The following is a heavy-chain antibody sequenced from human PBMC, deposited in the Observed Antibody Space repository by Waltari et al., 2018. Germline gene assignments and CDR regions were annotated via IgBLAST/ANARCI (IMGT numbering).Heavy chain of an antibody. CDR3: ARAGYSSSSEYFDY. Sequence: QVQLVQSGAEVKKPGSSVKVSCKASGGTFSSYAISWVRQAPGQGLEWMGRIIPNLGIANYAQKFQGRVTITADKSTSTAYMELSSLRSEDTAVYYCARAGYSSSSEYFDYWGQGTLVTVSS. CDR1: GGTFSSYA. CDR2: IIPNLGIA. V-gene: IGHV1-69*09. J-gene: IGHJ4*02. D-gene: IGHD6-6*01.